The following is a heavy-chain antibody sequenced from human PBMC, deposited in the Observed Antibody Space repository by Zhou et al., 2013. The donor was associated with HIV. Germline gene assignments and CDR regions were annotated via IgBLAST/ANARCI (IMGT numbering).Heavy chain of an antibody. Sequence: QVQLVQSGAEVKKPGSSVKVSCKASGGTFSSYAISWVRQAPGQGLEWMGGIIPIFGTANYAQKFQGRVTITTDESTSTAYMELSSLRSEDTAVYYCAMAQLWVGHWSYWFDPLGPGNPGHRLL. V-gene: IGHV1-69*05. J-gene: IGHJ5*02. CDR1: GGTFSSYA. D-gene: IGHD5-18*01. CDR3: AMAQLWVGHWSYWFDP. CDR2: IIPIFGTA.